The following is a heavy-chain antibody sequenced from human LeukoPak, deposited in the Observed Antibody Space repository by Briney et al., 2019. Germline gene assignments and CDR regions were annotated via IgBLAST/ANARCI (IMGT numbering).Heavy chain of an antibody. CDR2: IPPSDGGT. V-gene: IGHV1-46*01. D-gene: IGHD5-12*01. Sequence: ASVKVSCKASGYTFTSYYMHWVRHAPGQGLEWMGIIPPSDGGTTYAQRFQGRVTVTRDTSTTTVSMELSSLTSEDTAVYYCARAYSGYDPNDYWGQGTLVTVSS. CDR1: GYTFTSYY. CDR3: ARAYSGYDPNDY. J-gene: IGHJ4*02.